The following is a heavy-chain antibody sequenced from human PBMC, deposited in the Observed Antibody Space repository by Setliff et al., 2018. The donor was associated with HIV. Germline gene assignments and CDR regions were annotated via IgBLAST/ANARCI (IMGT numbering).Heavy chain of an antibody. J-gene: IGHJ6*03. D-gene: IGHD3-3*01. CDR1: GGSFSGYY. Sequence: SETLSLTCAVYGGSFSGYYWSWIRQPPGKGLEWIGEINHSGSTNYNPSLKSRVTISVDTSKNQFSLKLSSVTAADTAVYYCARAIFGIVYHYMDVWGKGTTVTVSS. CDR2: INHSGST. CDR3: ARAIFGIVYHYMDV. V-gene: IGHV4-34*01.